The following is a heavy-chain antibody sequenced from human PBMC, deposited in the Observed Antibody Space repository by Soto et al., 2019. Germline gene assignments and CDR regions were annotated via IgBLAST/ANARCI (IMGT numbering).Heavy chain of an antibody. J-gene: IGHJ4*02. V-gene: IGHV3-30-3*01. CDR2: ISYDGSNK. CDR3: VRLKEYSGYADLDY. D-gene: IGHD5-12*01. CDR1: GFTFSSYA. Sequence: GGSLRLSCAASGFTFSSYAMHWVRQAPGKGLEWVAVISYDGSNKYAASVKGRFTISRDDSKSIAYLQMNSLKTEDTAVYFCVRLKEYSGYADLDYWGQGTRVTVSS.